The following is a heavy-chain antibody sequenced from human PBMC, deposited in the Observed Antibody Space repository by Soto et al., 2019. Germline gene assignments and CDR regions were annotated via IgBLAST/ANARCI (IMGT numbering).Heavy chain of an antibody. CDR3: ARANDPSGNYIQYFDY. CDR1: GDSVSRNSAA. CDR2: TYYRSRWYD. J-gene: IGHJ4*02. Sequence: SQTLSLTCAISGDSVSRNSAAWNWIRQSPSRGLEWLGRTYYRSRWYDDYAESVRGRIAVNPDPSKNQFSLQLNSVTPEDTAVYFCARANDPSGNYIQYFDYWGQGNLVTVSS. D-gene: IGHD3-22*01. V-gene: IGHV6-1*01.